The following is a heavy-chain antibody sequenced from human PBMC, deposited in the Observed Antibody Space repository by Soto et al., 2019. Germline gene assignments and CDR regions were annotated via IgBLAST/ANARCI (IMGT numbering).Heavy chain of an antibody. J-gene: IGHJ4*02. CDR1: GFTLNNYY. CDR3: ARDPVRAD. CDR2: IKGDGSDP. V-gene: IGHV3-7*03. Sequence: EVHLVESGGGLVQPGGSLRLSCAASGFTLNNYYISWVRQAPGKGLEWVGNIKGDGSDPHYVDSVKGRFTISRDNAENSIYLQMNNLRAEDTAMYYCARDPVRADWGQGTLVTVSS.